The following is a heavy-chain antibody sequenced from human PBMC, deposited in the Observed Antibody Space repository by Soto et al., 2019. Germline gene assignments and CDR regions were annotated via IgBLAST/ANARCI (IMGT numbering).Heavy chain of an antibody. D-gene: IGHD1-26*01. CDR1: TFSLYS. V-gene: IGHV3-21*01. CDR3: TRDEGGSYDGWFHP. Sequence: EVQVVESGGGLVKPGGSLTLSCNFTFSLYSMNWVRQAPGKGLEWVASISSGAAYIKYADSVQGRFTISRDNAKSSVSLQMRSLRVEDSAVYFCTRDEGGSYDGWFHPGVQGTKVTVSA. CDR2: ISSGAAYI. J-gene: IGHJ5*02.